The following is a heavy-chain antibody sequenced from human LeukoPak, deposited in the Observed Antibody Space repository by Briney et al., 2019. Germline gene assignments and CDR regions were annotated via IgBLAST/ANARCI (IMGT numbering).Heavy chain of an antibody. CDR3: ARGPHSAYYYYYYGMDV. Sequence: KPSETLSLTCAVYGGSFSGYYWSWIRQPRGKGLEWIGEINHSGSTNYSPSLKSRVTISVDTSKNQFSLKLSSVTAADTAVYYCARGPHSAYYYYYYGMDVWGQGTTVTVSS. CDR2: INHSGST. CDR1: GGSFSGYY. J-gene: IGHJ6*02. V-gene: IGHV4-34*01.